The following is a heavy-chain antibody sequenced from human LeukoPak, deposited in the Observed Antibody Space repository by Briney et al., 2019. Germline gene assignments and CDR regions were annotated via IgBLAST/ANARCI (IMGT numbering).Heavy chain of an antibody. V-gene: IGHV3-30-3*01. Sequence: GGSLRLSCEASGFIFSSNNIHWVRQAPGKGLEWVAAISSDGNNEYYADSVKGRFTISRDNAENSLYLQMNSLRVEDTAFYYCARDLAYSRLDYWGQGMLVTVSS. D-gene: IGHD5-18*01. CDR2: ISSDGNNE. CDR1: GFIFSSNN. J-gene: IGHJ4*02. CDR3: ARDLAYSRLDY.